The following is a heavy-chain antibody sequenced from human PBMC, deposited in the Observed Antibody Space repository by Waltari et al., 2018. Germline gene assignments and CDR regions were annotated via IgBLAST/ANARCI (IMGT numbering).Heavy chain of an antibody. V-gene: IGHV3-23*01. J-gene: IGHJ4*02. Sequence: EVQLLESGGGLVQPGGSLRLSCAASGFIFRNYAMTWVRQAAGKGLEWLSVIRSSGSTTFYADSVKGRFIVFRDNSKNTLYLQMYSLRAEDTAVYYCAKDYEPGDSSFFEFRGQGTLVTVSS. CDR1: GFIFRNYA. CDR2: IRSSGSTT. D-gene: IGHD5-12*01. CDR3: AKDYEPGDSSFFEF.